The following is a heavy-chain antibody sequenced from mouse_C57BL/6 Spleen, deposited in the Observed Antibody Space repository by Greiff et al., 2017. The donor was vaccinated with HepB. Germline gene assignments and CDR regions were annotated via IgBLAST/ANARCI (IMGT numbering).Heavy chain of an antibody. Sequence: EVQLVESGGGLVKPGGSLKLSCAASGFTFSSYAMSWVRQTPEKRLEWVATISDGGSYTYYPDNVKGRFTISRDNAKNNLYLQMSHLKSEDTAMYYCARSYSNYWYFDVWGTGTTVTVSS. D-gene: IGHD2-5*01. V-gene: IGHV5-4*01. CDR3: ARSYSNYWYFDV. J-gene: IGHJ1*03. CDR2: ISDGGSYT. CDR1: GFTFSSYA.